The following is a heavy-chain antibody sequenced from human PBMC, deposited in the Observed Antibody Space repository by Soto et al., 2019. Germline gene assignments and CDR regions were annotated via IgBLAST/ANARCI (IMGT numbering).Heavy chain of an antibody. D-gene: IGHD5-12*01. CDR2: TYFRSRWYS. Sequence: SQTLSLTCAISGDSVSSNSAAWNWIRQSPSRGLEWLGRTYFRSRWYSDYALSVKGRIIINSDTSKNQFSLHLNSVTPEDTAVYFCSREVRLQLDCWGQGTLVTVSS. CDR1: GDSVSSNSAA. J-gene: IGHJ4*02. CDR3: SREVRLQLDC. V-gene: IGHV6-1*01.